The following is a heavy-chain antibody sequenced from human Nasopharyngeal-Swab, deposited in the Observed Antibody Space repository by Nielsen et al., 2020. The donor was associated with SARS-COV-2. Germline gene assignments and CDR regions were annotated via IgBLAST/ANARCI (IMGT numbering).Heavy chain of an antibody. CDR3: ARATGYGDYGAFDI. V-gene: IGHV3-7*01. J-gene: IGHJ3*02. D-gene: IGHD4-17*01. Sequence: GESLKISCAASGFTFSTYWMTWVRQAPGKGLEWVASIEQDGSEKYYVDSVKGRFTISRDNAKNSLYLQMTSLRAEDTAVYYCARATGYGDYGAFDIWGQGTMVTVSS. CDR1: GFTFSTYW. CDR2: IEQDGSEK.